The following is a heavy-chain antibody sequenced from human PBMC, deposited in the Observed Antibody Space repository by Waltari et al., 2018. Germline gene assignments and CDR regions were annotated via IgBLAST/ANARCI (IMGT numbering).Heavy chain of an antibody. CDR1: GFTFSSYT. Sequence: VQLLESGGGLVQPGGSLRLSCAASGFTFSSYTISWVRQAPGQGLEWMGRIIPILGIANYAQKFQGRVTITADKSTSTAYMELSSLRSEDTAVYYCARGSSGWYVDYWGQGTLVTVSS. J-gene: IGHJ4*02. CDR3: ARGSSGWYVDY. V-gene: IGHV1-69*09. D-gene: IGHD6-19*01. CDR2: IIPILGIA.